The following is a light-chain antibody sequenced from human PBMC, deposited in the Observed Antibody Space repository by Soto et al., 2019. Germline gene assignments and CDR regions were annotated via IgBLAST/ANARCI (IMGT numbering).Light chain of an antibody. J-gene: IGLJ1*01. CDR3: SSKRDSSTLFV. CDR2: EVT. V-gene: IGLV2-14*01. Sequence: QSALTQPASVSGSPGQSITISCTGTSSDVGAYNYVSWYQHHPGKVPKLLIYEVTNRPSGVSDRFSGSKSGNTASLTISGLQAEDKADYYCSSKRDSSTLFVFGTGTKVTVL. CDR1: SSDVGAYNY.